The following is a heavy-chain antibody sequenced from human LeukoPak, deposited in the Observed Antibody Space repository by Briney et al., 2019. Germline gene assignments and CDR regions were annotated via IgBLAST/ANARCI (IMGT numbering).Heavy chain of an antibody. CDR2: IYYSGST. CDR1: GGSISSYY. Sequence: SETLSLTCTVSGGSISSYYWSWIRQPPGKGLEWIGYIYYSGSTNYNPSLKSRVTISVDTSKNQFSPKLSSVTAADTAVYYCARLEWELLPRFDYWGQGTLVTVSS. J-gene: IGHJ4*02. D-gene: IGHD1-26*01. V-gene: IGHV4-59*08. CDR3: ARLEWELLPRFDY.